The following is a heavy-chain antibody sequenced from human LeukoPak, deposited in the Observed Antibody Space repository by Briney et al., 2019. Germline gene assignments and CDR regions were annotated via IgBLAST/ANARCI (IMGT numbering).Heavy chain of an antibody. CDR1: GGSISSSSYY. CDR3: ARVDGSCSGGSCPSGNWFDP. D-gene: IGHD2-15*01. V-gene: IGHV4-39*01. J-gene: IGHJ5*02. CDR2: IYDSGSI. Sequence: SETLSLTYTVSGGSISSSSYYWGWIRQPPGKGLEWIGSIYDSGSIYYNPSLKSRLTISEDTSKNQFSLKLNSVTAADTAVYYCARVDGSCSGGSCPSGNWFDPWGQGTLVTVSS.